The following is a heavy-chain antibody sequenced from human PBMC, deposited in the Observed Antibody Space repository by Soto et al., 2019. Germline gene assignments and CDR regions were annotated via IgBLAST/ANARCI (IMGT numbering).Heavy chain of an antibody. J-gene: IGHJ4*02. CDR1: GVSISSNYY. Sequence: QVLLQESGPGLVQPSGTLSLSCAVSGVSISSNYYWGWVRQPPGKGLEWLGDISHIGSVNYSPPLKSRVTISMDMSENQFSLKLNSVTAADTAVYYCVRSFGWYAIDYWGQGTLVIVSS. CDR3: VRSFGWYAIDY. V-gene: IGHV4-4*02. CDR2: ISHIGSV. D-gene: IGHD6-19*01.